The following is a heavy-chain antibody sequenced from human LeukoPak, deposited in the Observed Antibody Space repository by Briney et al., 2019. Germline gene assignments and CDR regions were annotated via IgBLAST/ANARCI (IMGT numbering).Heavy chain of an antibody. D-gene: IGHD1-26*01. V-gene: IGHV3-21*01. J-gene: IGHJ4*02. CDR3: ARDGVGATLDY. CDR1: GFTFSSYT. CDR2: ISSSSSYI. Sequence: GGSLRLSCAASGFTFSSYTMSWVRQAPGKGLEWVSSISSSSSYIYYADSVKGRFTISRDNAKNSLYLQMNSLRAEDTAVYYCARDGVGATLDYWGQGTLVTVSS.